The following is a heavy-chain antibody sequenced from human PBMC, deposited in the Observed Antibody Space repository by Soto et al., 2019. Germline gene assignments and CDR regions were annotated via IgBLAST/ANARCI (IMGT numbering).Heavy chain of an antibody. D-gene: IGHD2-2*01. CDR2: INPGSGAT. J-gene: IGHJ6*01. Sequence: ASVKVSCRASGYKFTAYYMHWVRQAPGQGLEWMGWINPGSGATSYAQTFQGRVTMTRDTSINTVYMEVTRLRPEDASVDYCARRSKAYCSDTSCYDWLERWG. CDR3: ARRSKAYCSDTSCYDWLER. V-gene: IGHV1-2*02. CDR1: GYKFTAYY.